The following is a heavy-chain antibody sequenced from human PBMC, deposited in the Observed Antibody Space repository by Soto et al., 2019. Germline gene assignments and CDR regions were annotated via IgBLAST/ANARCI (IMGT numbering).Heavy chain of an antibody. V-gene: IGHV4-34*01. D-gene: IGHD6-6*01. CDR2: INHSGST. Sequence: NPSEPLSLTCAVYCGSFSTYYWSWIRQPPGKGLEWIGEINHSGSTNYNPSLKSRVTISVDTSKNQFSLKVSSVTAADTAVYYCARLAARQFQYGRDGWGQGTTVTV. J-gene: IGHJ6*02. CDR1: CGSFSTYY. CDR3: ARLAARQFQYGRDG.